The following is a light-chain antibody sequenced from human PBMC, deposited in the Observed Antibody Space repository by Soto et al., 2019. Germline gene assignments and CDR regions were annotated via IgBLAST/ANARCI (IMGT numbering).Light chain of an antibody. J-gene: IGKJ4*01. CDR1: QGISNY. V-gene: IGKV1-27*01. Sequence: DIQMTQSPSSLSASVGDRVTITCRVSQGISNYLAWYQQKPGKVPKLLIYAASTLQSGVPSRFSGSGSGTDFTLTISSLQPEDVATYYCQKYNSAFGGGTKVEIK. CDR2: AAS. CDR3: QKYNSA.